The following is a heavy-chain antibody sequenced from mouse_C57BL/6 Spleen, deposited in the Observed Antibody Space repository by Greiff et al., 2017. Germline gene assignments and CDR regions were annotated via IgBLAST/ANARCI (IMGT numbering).Heavy chain of an antibody. J-gene: IGHJ2*01. CDR1: GYAFSSSW. Sequence: QVQLQQSGPELVKPGASVKISCKASGYAFSSSWMNWVKQRPGKGLEWIGRIYPGDGDTNYNGKFKGKATLTADKSSSTSYMQLSSLTSEYSAVYFCARGATTVCFVYWGQGTTLTVSS. V-gene: IGHV1-82*01. D-gene: IGHD1-1*01. CDR3: ARGATTVCFVY. CDR2: IYPGDGDT.